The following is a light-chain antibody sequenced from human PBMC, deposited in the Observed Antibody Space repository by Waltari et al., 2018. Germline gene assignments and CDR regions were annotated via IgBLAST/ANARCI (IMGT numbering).Light chain of an antibody. CDR2: EVS. CDR1: SSDVGGYNF. V-gene: IGLV2-8*01. CDR3: SSYVANNNPV. J-gene: IGLJ2*01. Sequence: QSALTQPPSASGSPGQSVTISCTGTSSDVGGYNFVSWYQHHPGKAPRLIIYEVSERASGVPDRFSGSKSGNTASLTVSGLQAEDEADYYCSSYVANNNPVFGGGTKLTVL.